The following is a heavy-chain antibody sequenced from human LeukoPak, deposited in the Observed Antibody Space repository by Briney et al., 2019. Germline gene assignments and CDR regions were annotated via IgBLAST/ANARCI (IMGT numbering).Heavy chain of an antibody. V-gene: IGHV4-34*01. CDR1: GDPISGYSNYK. D-gene: IGHD6-25*01. CDR3: ARRAATQDY. CDR2: INHSGST. Sequence: PSETLSLTCTVSGDPISGYSNYKWSWIRQPPGKGLEWIGEINHSGSTNYNPSLKSRVTISVDTSKNQFSLRLSSVTAADTAVYYCARRAATQDYWGQGTLVTVSS. J-gene: IGHJ4*02.